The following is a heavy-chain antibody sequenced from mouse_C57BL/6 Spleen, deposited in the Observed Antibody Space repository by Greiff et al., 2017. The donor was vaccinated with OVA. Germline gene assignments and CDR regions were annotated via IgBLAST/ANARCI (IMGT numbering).Heavy chain of an antibody. CDR3: TRDDYDDY. CDR1: GYTFTDYE. V-gene: IGHV1-15*01. J-gene: IGHJ2*01. CDR2: IDPETGGT. Sequence: VQLQESGAELVRPGASVTLSCKASGYTFTDYEMHWVKQTPVHGLEWIGAIDPETGGTAYNQKFKGKAILTADKSSSTAYMELRSLTSEDSAVYYCTRDDYDDYWGQGTTLTVSS. D-gene: IGHD2-4*01.